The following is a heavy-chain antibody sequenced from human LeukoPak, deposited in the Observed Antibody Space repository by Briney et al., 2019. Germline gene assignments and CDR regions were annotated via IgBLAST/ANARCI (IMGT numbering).Heavy chain of an antibody. CDR2: IWYDGSNK. V-gene: IGHV3-33*06. CDR3: AKARTGHIPDY. D-gene: IGHD1-14*01. J-gene: IGHJ4*02. CDR1: GFTFSSYG. Sequence: GGSLGLSCAASGFTFSSYGMHWVRQAPGKGLEWVAVIWYDGSNKYYADSVKGRFTISRDNSKNTLYLQMNSLRAEDTAVYYCAKARTGHIPDYWGQGTPVTVSS.